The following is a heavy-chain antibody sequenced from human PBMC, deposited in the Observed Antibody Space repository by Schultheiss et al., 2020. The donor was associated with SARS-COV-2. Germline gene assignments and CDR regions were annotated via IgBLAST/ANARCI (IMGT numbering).Heavy chain of an antibody. CDR3: ARGVAGRAEDAFDI. D-gene: IGHD6-19*01. J-gene: IGHJ3*02. V-gene: IGHV4-34*01. CDR1: GGSFSGYY. CDR2: MYNSGST. Sequence: SETLSLTCAVYGGSFSGYYWSWIRQPPGKGLEWIGYMYNSGSTNYNPSLKSRVTISVDRSKNQFSLKLSSVTAADTAVYYCARGVAGRAEDAFDIWGQGTMVTVSS.